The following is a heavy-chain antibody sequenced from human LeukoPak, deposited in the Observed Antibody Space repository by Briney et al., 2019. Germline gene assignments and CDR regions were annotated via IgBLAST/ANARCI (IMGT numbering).Heavy chain of an antibody. CDR3: ARASLDYDFWSGYVY. CDR2: IYYSGST. CDR1: GGSISSYY. J-gene: IGHJ4*02. Sequence: RASETLSLTCTVSGGSISSYYWSWIRQPPGKGLEWIGYIYYSGSTNYNPSLESRVTISVDTSKNQFSLKLSSVTAADTAVYYCARASLDYDFWSGYVYWGQGTLVTVSS. V-gene: IGHV4-59*01. D-gene: IGHD3-3*01.